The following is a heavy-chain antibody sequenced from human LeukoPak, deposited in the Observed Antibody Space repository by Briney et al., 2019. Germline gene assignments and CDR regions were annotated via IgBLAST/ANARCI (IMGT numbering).Heavy chain of an antibody. J-gene: IGHJ4*02. Sequence: GASVKVSCKASGYTFTTYAMNWVRQAPGQGLEWMGWINPNSGGTNYAQKFQGRVTMTRDASISTAYMELSRLRSDDTAVYYCARSYGDYVPVDYWGQGTLVTVSS. D-gene: IGHD4-17*01. V-gene: IGHV1-2*02. CDR2: INPNSGGT. CDR3: ARSYGDYVPVDY. CDR1: GYTFTTYA.